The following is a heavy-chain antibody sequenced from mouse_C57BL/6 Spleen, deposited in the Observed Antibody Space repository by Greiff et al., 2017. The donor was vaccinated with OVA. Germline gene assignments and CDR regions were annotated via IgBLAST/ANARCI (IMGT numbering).Heavy chain of an antibody. CDR3: VRDGDYDYPFAY. J-gene: IGHJ3*01. V-gene: IGHV10-3*01. CDR2: IRSKSSNYAT. CDR1: GFSFNTYA. Sequence: VQRVESGGGLVQPKGSLKLSCAASGFSFNTYAMHWVRQAPGKGLAWVARIRSKSSNYATYYADSVKDRFTISRDDSQSMLYLQMNNLKTEDTAMNYCVRDGDYDYPFAYWGQGTLVTVSA. D-gene: IGHD2-4*01.